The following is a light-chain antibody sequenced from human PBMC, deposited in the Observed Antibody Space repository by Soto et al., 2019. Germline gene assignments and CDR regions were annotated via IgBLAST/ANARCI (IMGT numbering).Light chain of an antibody. V-gene: IGLV1-44*01. CDR2: SDD. Sequence: QSVLTQPPSASGTPGQRVTISCSGSSSNIGGNTVNWYQQLPGTAPKLLMYSDDRRPAGVPDRFSGSKSGTSASLAISGLQSEDEAAYYCAAWDDSLNGVVFGGGTKLTVL. CDR3: AAWDDSLNGVV. J-gene: IGLJ2*01. CDR1: SSNIGGNT.